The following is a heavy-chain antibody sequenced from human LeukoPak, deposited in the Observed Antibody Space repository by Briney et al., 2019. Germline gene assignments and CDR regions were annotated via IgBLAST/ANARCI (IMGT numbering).Heavy chain of an antibody. CDR2: INPNSGGT. CDR1: GYTFTGYY. J-gene: IGHJ5*02. D-gene: IGHD3-10*01. Sequence: ASVKVSCKASGYTFTGYYMHWVRQAPGQGLEWMGWINPNSGGTNYAQKFQGRVTMTRDTSISTAYMELSRLRSDDTAVYYCARDLMVQGVIITNWFDPWGQGTLVTASS. CDR3: ARDLMVQGVIITNWFDP. V-gene: IGHV1-2*02.